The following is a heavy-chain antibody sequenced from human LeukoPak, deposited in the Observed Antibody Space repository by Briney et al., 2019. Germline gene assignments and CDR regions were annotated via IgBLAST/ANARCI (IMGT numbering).Heavy chain of an antibody. CDR2: IYHSGST. J-gene: IGHJ6*02. Sequence: SETLSLTCAVSGGSISSGGYSWSWIRQPPGKGLEWIGYIYHSGSTYYNPSLKSRVTISVDRSKNQFSLKLSSVTAADTAVYYCARNYYDSSGYPPLYYYYGMDVWGQGTTATVSS. D-gene: IGHD3-22*01. CDR1: GGSISSGGYS. V-gene: IGHV4-30-2*01. CDR3: ARNYYDSSGYPPLYYYYGMDV.